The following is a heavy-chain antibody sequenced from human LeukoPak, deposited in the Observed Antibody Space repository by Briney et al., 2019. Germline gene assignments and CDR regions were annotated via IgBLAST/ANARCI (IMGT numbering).Heavy chain of an antibody. V-gene: IGHV5-51*01. CDR3: ARRYDCSSTSCYGMSFDY. J-gene: IGHJ4*02. D-gene: IGHD2-2*01. CDR1: GNIFTNYW. Sequence: GESLKISCQGSGNIFTNYWIGWVRQMPGKGLEWMGIIHLANSDTRSSPSLQGQVTISADKSISTAYLQWSSLKASDTAMYYCARRYDCSSTSCYGMSFDYWGQGTLVTVSS. CDR2: IHLANSDT.